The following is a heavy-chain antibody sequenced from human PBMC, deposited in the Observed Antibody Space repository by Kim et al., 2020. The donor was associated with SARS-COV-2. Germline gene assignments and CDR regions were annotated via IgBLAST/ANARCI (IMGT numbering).Heavy chain of an antibody. Sequence: KGRFTISRDNSKDTRYLQINSLKAEDTAVYYCAKDGWRESSGWYPDAFDIWGQGTMVTVSS. J-gene: IGHJ3*02. CDR3: AKDGWRESSGWYPDAFDI. V-gene: IGHV3-23*01. D-gene: IGHD6-19*01.